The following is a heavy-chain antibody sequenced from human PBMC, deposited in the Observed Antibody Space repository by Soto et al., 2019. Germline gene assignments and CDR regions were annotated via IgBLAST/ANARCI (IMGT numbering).Heavy chain of an antibody. Sequence: QVQLVQSGAEVKKPGSSVKVSCKASGGTFSSYAISWVRQAPGQGLEWMGGIIPIFGTANHAQKLQGRVTITADESPSTAYMELSSLRSEDTAVYYCARDCVVVVAATPSTDAFDIWGQGTMVTVSS. CDR3: ARDCVVVVAATPSTDAFDI. V-gene: IGHV1-69*12. J-gene: IGHJ3*02. D-gene: IGHD2-15*01. CDR2: IIPIFGTA. CDR1: GGTFSSYA.